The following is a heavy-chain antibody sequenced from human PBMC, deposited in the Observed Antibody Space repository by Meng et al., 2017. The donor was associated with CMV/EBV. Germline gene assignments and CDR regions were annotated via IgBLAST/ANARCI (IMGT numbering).Heavy chain of an antibody. Sequence: GESLKISCAASGFTFSSYGMHWVRQAPGKGLEWVAFIRYDGSNKYYADSVKGRFTISRDNSKNTLYLQMNSLRAEDTAVYYCAKDELHVSQNYDFWSGYSTGAFDIWGQGTMVTVS. D-gene: IGHD3-3*01. CDR1: GFTFSSYG. CDR2: IRYDGSNK. J-gene: IGHJ3*02. CDR3: AKDELHVSQNYDFWSGYSTGAFDI. V-gene: IGHV3-30*02.